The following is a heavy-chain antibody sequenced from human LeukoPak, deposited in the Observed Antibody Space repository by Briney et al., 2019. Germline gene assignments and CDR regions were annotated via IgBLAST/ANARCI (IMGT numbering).Heavy chain of an antibody. V-gene: IGHV3-15*01. J-gene: IGHJ4*02. CDR2: IKSKSDGETT. CDR1: GITFSNAR. D-gene: IGHD1-1*01. Sequence: PGGSLRLSCAASGITFSNARMSWVRQAPGKGLEWVGRIKSKSDGETTDYAAPVKGRLTISRDDSKNTLYLQMDSLKTEDTAMYYCATYRWYSDYWGQGGLVTVSS. CDR3: ATYRWYSDY.